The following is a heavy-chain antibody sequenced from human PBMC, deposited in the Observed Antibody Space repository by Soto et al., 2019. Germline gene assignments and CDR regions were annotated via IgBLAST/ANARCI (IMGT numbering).Heavy chain of an antibody. J-gene: IGHJ6*02. CDR1: GGTFSSYA. V-gene: IGHV1-69*13. CDR3: ARGRDISSSSPTHYYYYYGMDV. Sequence: GASVKVSCKASGGTFSSYAISWVRQAPGQGLEWMGGIIPIFGTANYAQKFQGRVTITADESTSTAYMELSSLRSEDTAVYYCARGRDISSSSPTHYYYYYGMDVWGQGTTVTVSS. CDR2: IIPIFGTA. D-gene: IGHD6-6*01.